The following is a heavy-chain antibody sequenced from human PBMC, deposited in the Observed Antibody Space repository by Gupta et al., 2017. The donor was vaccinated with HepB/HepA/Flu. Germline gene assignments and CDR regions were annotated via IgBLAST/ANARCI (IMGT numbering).Heavy chain of an antibody. J-gene: IGHJ4*02. D-gene: IGHD3-3*01. CDR3: ARDRTVFGVVIRSNFDY. V-gene: IGHV3-11*04. Sequence: QVQLVESGGGLVKPGGSLRLSCAASGFTFSDYYMPWIRQAPGKGLEWISYISSSGNTIYYADSVKDRFTISRDNAKNSLYLEMNSLRAEDTAVYFCARDRTVFGVVIRSNFDYWGQGTLVTVSS. CDR1: GFTFSDYY. CDR2: ISSSGNTI.